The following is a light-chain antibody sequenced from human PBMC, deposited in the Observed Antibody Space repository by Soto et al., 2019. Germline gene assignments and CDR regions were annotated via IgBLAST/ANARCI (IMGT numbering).Light chain of an antibody. Sequence: QSALTQPRSVSGSPGQSVTISCTGTSSDVGGYNYVSWYQQHPGKAPKVMIYDVSKRPSGVPDRFSASKSSNTASLTISGLQAEDEADYYCCSHAGSYTYVFGTGTKLTVL. J-gene: IGLJ1*01. CDR3: CSHAGSYTYV. V-gene: IGLV2-11*01. CDR1: SSDVGGYNY. CDR2: DVS.